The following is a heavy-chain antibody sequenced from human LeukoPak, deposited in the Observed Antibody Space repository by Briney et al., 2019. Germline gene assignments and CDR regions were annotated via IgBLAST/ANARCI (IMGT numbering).Heavy chain of an antibody. V-gene: IGHV4-39*01. CDR1: GGSISSTSYY. D-gene: IGHD2-15*01. J-gene: IGHJ5*02. CDR3: ARHRAYCSGSKCYSVWFDP. Sequence: SETLSLTRTVSGGSISSTSYYWGWIRQPPGKGLEWIGSMYYSGGSTDYNPSLKSRVTISADTSKNQFSLKLRSVTAADTAVYYCARHRAYCSGSKCYSVWFDPWGQGTLVTVSS. CDR2: MYYSGGST.